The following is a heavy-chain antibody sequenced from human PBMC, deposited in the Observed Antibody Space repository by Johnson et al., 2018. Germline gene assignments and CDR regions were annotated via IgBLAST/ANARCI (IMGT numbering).Heavy chain of an antibody. Sequence: VQLVESGGGVVQPGGSLRLSCAASGFTFSSYWMSWVRQAPGKGLEWVANIKQDGSEKYYVDSVKGRFTISRDNAKNSLYLQMNSLRDEDTAVYYCARDGGLIPDPSQYPYGMDVWGQGTTVTVSS. V-gene: IGHV3-7*01. CDR2: IKQDGSEK. CDR3: ARDGGLIPDPSQYPYGMDV. D-gene: IGHD3-10*01. J-gene: IGHJ6*02. CDR1: GFTFSSYW.